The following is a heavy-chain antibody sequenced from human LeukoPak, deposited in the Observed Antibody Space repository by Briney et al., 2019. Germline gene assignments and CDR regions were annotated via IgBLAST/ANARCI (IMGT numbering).Heavy chain of an antibody. CDR2: IIPIFGTA. D-gene: IGHD3-3*01. CDR1: GGTFSSYA. CDR3: AKRNYDFWSGRPNWFDH. Sequence: SVKVSCKASGGTFSSYAISWVRQAPGQGLEWMGGIIPIFGTANYAQKFQGRVTITADESTSTAYMELSSLRSEDTAVYYCAKRNYDFWSGRPNWFDHWGQGTLVTVSS. V-gene: IGHV1-69*01. J-gene: IGHJ5*02.